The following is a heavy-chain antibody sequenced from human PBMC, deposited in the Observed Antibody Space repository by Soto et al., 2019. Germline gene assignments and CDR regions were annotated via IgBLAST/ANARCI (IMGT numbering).Heavy chain of an antibody. V-gene: IGHV2-5*01. D-gene: IGHD5-18*01. Sequence: SGPTLVNPTQTLTLTCTFSGFSLSTSGVAVGWIRQPPGKALEWLALIYWNDDKRYSPSLKSRLTITKDASKNQVVLTMTNMDPVDTATYYCAHINLYIYGYSPGSWGQGTLVTVSS. CDR3: AHINLYIYGYSPGS. CDR2: IYWNDDK. CDR1: GFSLSTSGVA. J-gene: IGHJ5*02.